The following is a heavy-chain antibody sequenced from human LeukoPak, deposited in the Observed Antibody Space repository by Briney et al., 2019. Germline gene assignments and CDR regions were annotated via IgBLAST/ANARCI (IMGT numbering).Heavy chain of an antibody. D-gene: IGHD4-17*01. J-gene: IGHJ4*02. CDR2: IIPIFGTA. CDR3: ARLGDYGDYDSDY. CDR1: GGTFSSYA. Sequence: GASVKVSCKASGGTFSSYAISWVRQAPGQGLEWTGGIIPIFGTANYAQKFQGRVTITTDESTSTAYMELSSLRSEGTAVYYCARLGDYGDYDSDYWGQGTLVTVSS. V-gene: IGHV1-69*05.